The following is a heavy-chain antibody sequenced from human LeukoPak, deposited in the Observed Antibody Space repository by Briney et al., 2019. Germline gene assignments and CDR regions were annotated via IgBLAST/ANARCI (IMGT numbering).Heavy chain of an antibody. CDR1: GGTFSSYA. CDR3: ARDGLHDYGDYVGP. CDR2: IIPILGIA. Sequence: ASVKVSCKASGGTFSSYAISWMRQAPGQGLERMGRIIPILGIANYAQKFQGRVTITADKSTSTAYMELSSLRSEDTAVYYCARDGLHDYGDYVGPWGQGTLVTVSS. V-gene: IGHV1-69*04. D-gene: IGHD4-17*01. J-gene: IGHJ5*02.